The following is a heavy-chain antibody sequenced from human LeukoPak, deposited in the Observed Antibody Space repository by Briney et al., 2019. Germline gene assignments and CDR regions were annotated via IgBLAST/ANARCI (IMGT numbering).Heavy chain of an antibody. Sequence: SETLSLTCTVSGGSISSYYWSWMRQPPGKGLEWIGNIYYSGSTNYNPSLKSRVTISVDTSKNQFSLKLSSVTAADTAVYYCARDTDSGSYHPGYFDYWGPGTLVTVSS. D-gene: IGHD1-26*01. CDR2: IYYSGST. V-gene: IGHV4-59*01. CDR1: GGSISSYY. CDR3: ARDTDSGSYHPGYFDY. J-gene: IGHJ4*02.